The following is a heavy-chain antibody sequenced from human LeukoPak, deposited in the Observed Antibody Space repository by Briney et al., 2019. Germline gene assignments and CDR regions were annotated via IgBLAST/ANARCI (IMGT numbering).Heavy chain of an antibody. CDR3: ARQDFGSGILPGY. D-gene: IGHD3-10*01. CDR2: IYTSGST. V-gene: IGHV4-4*07. J-gene: IGHJ4*02. CDR1: GASISSYY. Sequence: SETLSLTCTVSGASISSYYWSWIRLPPGKGLQWIGRIYTSGSTNYNPSLKSRVTISVDTSKNQFSLKLSSVTAADTAVYYCARQDFGSGILPGYWGQGTLVTVSS.